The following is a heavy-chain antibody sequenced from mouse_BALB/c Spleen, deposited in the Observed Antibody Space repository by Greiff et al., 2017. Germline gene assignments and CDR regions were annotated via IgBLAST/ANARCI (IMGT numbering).Heavy chain of an antibody. V-gene: IGHV1S81*02. CDR3: TRSRYFDY. J-gene: IGHJ2*01. CDR1: GYTFTSYY. CDR2: INPSNGGT. Sequence: QVQLQQSGAELVKPGASVKLSCKASGYTFTSYYMYWVKQRPGQGLEWIGEINPSNGGTNFNEKFKSKATLTVDKSSSTAYMQLSSLTSEDSAVYYCTRSRYFDYWGQGTTLTVSS.